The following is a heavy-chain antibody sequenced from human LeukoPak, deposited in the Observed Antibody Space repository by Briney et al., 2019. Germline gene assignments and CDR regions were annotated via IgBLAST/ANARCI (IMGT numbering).Heavy chain of an antibody. V-gene: IGHV1-69*05. CDR1: GGTFSSYA. CDR2: IIPIFGTA. CDR3: ARDNYAGANWFDP. D-gene: IGHD1-7*01. Sequence: SVKVSCKASGGTFSSYAISWVRQVPGQGLEWMGGIIPIFGTANYAQKFQGRVTITTDESTSTAYMELSSLRSEDTAVYYCARDNYAGANWFDPWGQGTLVTVSS. J-gene: IGHJ5*02.